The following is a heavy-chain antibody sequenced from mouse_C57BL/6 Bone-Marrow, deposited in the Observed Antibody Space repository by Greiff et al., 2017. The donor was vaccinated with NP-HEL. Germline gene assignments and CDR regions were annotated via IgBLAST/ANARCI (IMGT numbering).Heavy chain of an antibody. Sequence: QVQLKESGAELARPGASVKMSCKASGYTFTSYTMHWVKQRPGQGLEWIGYINPSRGYTKYNQKFKDKATLTADKSSSTAYMQLSSLTSEDAAVYYCARGVTTVVATWGQGTTLTVSS. CDR3: ARGVTTVVAT. CDR1: GYTFTSYT. J-gene: IGHJ2*01. CDR2: INPSRGYT. V-gene: IGHV1-4*01. D-gene: IGHD1-1*01.